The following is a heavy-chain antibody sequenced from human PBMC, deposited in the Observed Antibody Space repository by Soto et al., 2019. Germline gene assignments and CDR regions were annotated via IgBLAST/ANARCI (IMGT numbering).Heavy chain of an antibody. Sequence: EVQLVESGGGLVKPGGSLRLSCSASRFTFSSYTMNWVRQAPGKGLEWVSSISNSTTYIYYADSVKGRFTISRDNAKNSLYLQVNSLRAEDTAVYYCARDFDSSGYYGPVGAFDIWGQGTMVTVSS. CDR1: RFTFSSYT. V-gene: IGHV3-21*03. CDR3: ARDFDSSGYYGPVGAFDI. J-gene: IGHJ3*02. D-gene: IGHD3-22*01. CDR2: ISNSTTYI.